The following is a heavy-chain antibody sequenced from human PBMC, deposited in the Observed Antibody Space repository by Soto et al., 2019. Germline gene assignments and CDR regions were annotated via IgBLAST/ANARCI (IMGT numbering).Heavy chain of an antibody. J-gene: IGHJ6*02. CDR3: ARGEAVAGTFYYGMDV. D-gene: IGHD6-19*01. V-gene: IGHV4-31*02. CDR2: IYYSGST. CDR1: GGSISSGGYY. Sequence: PSETLSLTCTVSGGSISSGGYYWSWICQHPGKGLEWIGYIYYSGSTYYNPSLKSRVTISVDTSKNQFSLKLSSVTAADTAVYYCARGEAVAGTFYYGMDVWGQGTTVTVSS.